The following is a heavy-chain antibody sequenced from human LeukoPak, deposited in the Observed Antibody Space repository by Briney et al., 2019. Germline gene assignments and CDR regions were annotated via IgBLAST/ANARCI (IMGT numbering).Heavy chain of an antibody. CDR2: INYSGNT. V-gene: IGHV4-34*01. CDR1: GGSLSGYY. Sequence: SETLSLTCAVYGGSLSGYYWTWIRQSPGKGLEWIGEINYSGNTNYNPSLKSRVTISVDMSKNHLSLMLSSVSAADTAVYHCARHAPFENGNKRGFEYWGQGTLVTVSS. D-gene: IGHD2/OR15-2a*01. CDR3: ARHAPFENGNKRGFEY. J-gene: IGHJ4*02.